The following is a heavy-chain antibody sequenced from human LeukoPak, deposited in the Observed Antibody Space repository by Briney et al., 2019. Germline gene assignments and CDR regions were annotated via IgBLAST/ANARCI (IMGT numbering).Heavy chain of an antibody. CDR1: GFTFSSYG. V-gene: IGHV3-30*02. J-gene: IGHJ4*02. CDR3: ARRKLRLGEFDY. D-gene: IGHD3-16*01. Sequence: GGSLRLSCAASGFTFSSYGMHWVRQAPGKGLEWVAFIRYDGSNKYYADSVKGRFTISRDNSKNTLYLQMNSLRAEDTAVYYCARRKLRLGEFDYWGQGTLVTVSS. CDR2: IRYDGSNK.